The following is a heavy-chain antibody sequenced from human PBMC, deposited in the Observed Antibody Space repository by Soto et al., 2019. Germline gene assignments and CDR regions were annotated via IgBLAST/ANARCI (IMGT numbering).Heavy chain of an antibody. D-gene: IGHD3-16*01. Sequence: ASVKVSCKASGYTFTSYAMHWVRQAPGQRLEWMGWINAGNGNTKYSQKFQGRVTITRDTSASTAYMELSSLRSEDTAVYYCARDLGALAAAFDAFDIWGQGTMVTVSS. CDR3: ARDLGALAAAFDAFDI. CDR2: INAGNGNT. CDR1: GYTFTSYA. V-gene: IGHV1-3*01. J-gene: IGHJ3*02.